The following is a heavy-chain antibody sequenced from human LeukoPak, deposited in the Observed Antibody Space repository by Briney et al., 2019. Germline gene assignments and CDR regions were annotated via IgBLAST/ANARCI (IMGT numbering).Heavy chain of an antibody. D-gene: IGHD3-10*01. CDR2: INPSGDST. J-gene: IGHJ3*02. CDR3: ARGGWFGERYAFDI. CDR1: GYTFTINH. Sequence: ASVKVSCKASGYTFTINHIHWVRQAPGQGLEWMGVINPSGDSTTYAQNFQGRVTITADEFTSTAYMELSSLRSEDTAVYYCARGGWFGERYAFDIWGQGTMVTVSS. V-gene: IGHV1-46*01.